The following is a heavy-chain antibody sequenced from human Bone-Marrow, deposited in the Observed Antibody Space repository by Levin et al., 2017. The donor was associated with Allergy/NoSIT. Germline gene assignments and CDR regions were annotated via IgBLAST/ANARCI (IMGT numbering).Heavy chain of an antibody. V-gene: IGHV4-4*02. CDR1: GGSLSSSAW. CDR3: ARRFGLERIFDWSPYYFDY. CDR2: IYFSGSS. J-gene: IGHJ4*02. Sequence: SETLSLTCAVSGGSLSSSAWWSWVRQPPGKGLEWLGEIYFSGSSHYNPSLKSRVTISLNKSKSQFSLELSSVTAADTAVYYCARRFGLERIFDWSPYYFDYWGQGTLVTVSS. D-gene: IGHD3-9*01.